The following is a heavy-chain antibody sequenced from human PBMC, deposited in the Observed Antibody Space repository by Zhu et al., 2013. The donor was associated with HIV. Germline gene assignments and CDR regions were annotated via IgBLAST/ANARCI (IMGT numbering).Heavy chain of an antibody. Sequence: QVQLVQSGAEVKKPGSSVKVSCKASGGTFSSYAISWVRQAPGQGLEWMGGIIPIFGTANYAQKFQGRVTITADESTSTAYMELSSLRSEDTAVYYCARTPTAVAGDHNSPYYYYYGMDVWGQGTDGHRLL. CDR3: ARTPTAVAGDHNSPYYYYYGMDV. CDR2: IIPIFGTA. CDR1: GGTFSSYA. V-gene: IGHV1-69*01. D-gene: IGHD6-19*01. J-gene: IGHJ6*02.